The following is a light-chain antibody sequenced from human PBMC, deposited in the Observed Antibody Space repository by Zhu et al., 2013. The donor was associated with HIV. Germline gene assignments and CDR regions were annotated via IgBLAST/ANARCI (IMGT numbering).Light chain of an antibody. CDR1: QGISSG. CDR3: QQFNIFPLT. J-gene: IGKJ4*01. CDR2: DAT. Sequence: AIQLTQSPSSLSASVGDRVTITCRASQGISSGLAWYQQKPGLPPNLLIYDATTLESGVPSRFSGSGFGTDFTLTISSLHPEDFATYYCQQFNIFPLTFGGGTKVEI. V-gene: IGKV1-13*02.